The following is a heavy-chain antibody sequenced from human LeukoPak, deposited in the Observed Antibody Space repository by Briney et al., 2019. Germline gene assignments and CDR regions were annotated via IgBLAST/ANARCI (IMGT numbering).Heavy chain of an antibody. J-gene: IGHJ6*02. Sequence: GGSLRLSCAASGFSFSNYWMSWVRQAPGKGLEWVANIKQDGSEKYYVDSVKGRFTISRDNAKNSLDLQMNSLRAVDRAVYYCAKGRGMDVWGQGTTVTVSS. V-gene: IGHV3-7*01. CDR3: AKGRGMDV. CDR2: IKQDGSEK. CDR1: GFSFSNYW.